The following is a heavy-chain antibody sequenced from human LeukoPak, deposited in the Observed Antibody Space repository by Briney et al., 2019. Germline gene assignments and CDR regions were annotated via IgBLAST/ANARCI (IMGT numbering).Heavy chain of an antibody. J-gene: IGHJ4*02. Sequence: GGSLRLSCAASGFTFSSYSMNWVRQAPGKGLEWVSSISSSSSYIYYADSVKGRFTISRDNAKNSLYLQMDSLRVEDTAFYYCARDLAYSRLDYWGQGMLVTVSS. CDR1: GFTFSSYS. CDR2: ISSSSSYI. D-gene: IGHD5-18*01. V-gene: IGHV3-21*01. CDR3: ARDLAYSRLDY.